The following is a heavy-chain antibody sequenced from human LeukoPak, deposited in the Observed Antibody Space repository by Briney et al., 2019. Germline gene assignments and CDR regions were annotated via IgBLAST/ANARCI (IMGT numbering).Heavy chain of an antibody. V-gene: IGHV1-2*06. CDR1: GYSIAGYY. D-gene: IGHD4-11*01. CDR3: ARGAYDYDAFGI. Sequence: ASVKVSCKNPGYSIAGYYIHWVRQAPGQGLEWMGRLNPNYRDTNFAQRFQGRVTMTRDTTITTAFMEVNNLRSDDTAIYYCARGAYDYDAFGIWGQGTLVTVSS. J-gene: IGHJ3*02. CDR2: LNPNYRDT.